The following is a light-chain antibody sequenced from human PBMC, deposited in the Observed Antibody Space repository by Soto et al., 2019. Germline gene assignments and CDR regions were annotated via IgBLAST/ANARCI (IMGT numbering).Light chain of an antibody. CDR2: DAS. Sequence: TQSPSTLSASVGDRVTITCRASQSVSSYLAWYQQKPGQAPRLLIYDASKRPTGIPARFSGSGSGTDFTLTISSLEPEDSAVYYCQQRSDRLPITFGQGTRLEIK. J-gene: IGKJ5*01. V-gene: IGKV3-11*01. CDR3: QQRSDRLPIT. CDR1: QSVSSY.